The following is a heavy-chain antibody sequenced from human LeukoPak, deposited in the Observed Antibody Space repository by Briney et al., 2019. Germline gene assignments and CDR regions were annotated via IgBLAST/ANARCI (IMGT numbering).Heavy chain of an antibody. V-gene: IGHV4-39*02. J-gene: IGHJ5*02. CDR3: ARDAPLELVAADYFDP. D-gene: IGHD6-13*01. CDR1: GGSISSRSYY. CDR2: VYYSGNI. Sequence: SETLSLTCTVSGGSISSRSYYWGWIRQPPGKGLAWIRSVYYSGNIYYNPSLKSRVTISVDTSRNQFSLKLSSVTAADTAVYYCARDAPLELVAADYFDPWGQGALVTVSS.